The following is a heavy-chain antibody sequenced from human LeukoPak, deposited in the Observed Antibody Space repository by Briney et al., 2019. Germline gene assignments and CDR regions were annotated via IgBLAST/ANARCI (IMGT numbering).Heavy chain of an antibody. CDR2: IRADAVTT. D-gene: IGHD5-24*01. CDR1: GFIFSHHG. V-gene: IGHV3-23*01. J-gene: IGHJ4*02. Sequence: GGSLRLSCATSGFIFSHHGMNWVRQAPGRGLEWVSGIRADAVTTYYADSVKGRFIISRDNSKNTVYLQMNSLSAEDAAVYYCVKDDGWVQYANWGQGTLVTVSS. CDR3: VKDDGWVQYAN.